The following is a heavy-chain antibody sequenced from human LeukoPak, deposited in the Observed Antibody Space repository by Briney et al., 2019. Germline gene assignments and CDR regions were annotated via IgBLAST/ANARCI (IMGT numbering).Heavy chain of an antibody. J-gene: IGHJ6*04. CDR2: INAGNGNT. D-gene: IGHD3-10*01. V-gene: IGHV1-3*01. CDR3: ARDHYYGSGTLYGMDV. Sequence: ASVKVSCKASGYTFTSYAMHWVRQAPGQRLEWMGGINAGNGNTKYSQKFQGRVTITRDTSASTAYMELSSLRSEDTAVYYCARDHYYGSGTLYGMDVWGKGTTVTVSS. CDR1: GYTFTSYA.